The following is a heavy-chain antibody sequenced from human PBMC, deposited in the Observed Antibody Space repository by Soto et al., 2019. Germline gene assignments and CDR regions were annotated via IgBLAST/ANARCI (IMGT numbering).Heavy chain of an antibody. CDR3: ARDEAYDSSGHYQSY. CDR2: ILPIFGTA. CDR1: GGTFSSYA. D-gene: IGHD3-22*01. V-gene: IGHV1-69*13. Sequence: GASVKVSCKASGGTFSSYAISWVRQAPGQGLEWMGGILPIFGTANYAQKFQGRVTITADESTSTAYMELSSLRSEDTAVYYCARDEAYDSSGHYQSYWGQGTLVTVSS. J-gene: IGHJ4*02.